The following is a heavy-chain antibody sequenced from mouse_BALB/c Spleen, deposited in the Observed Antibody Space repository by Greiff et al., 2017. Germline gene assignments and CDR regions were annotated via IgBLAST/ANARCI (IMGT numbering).Heavy chain of an antibody. V-gene: IGHV14-4*02. CDR1: GFNIKDYY. J-gene: IGHJ4*01. CDR3: HGNYAMDY. CDR2: IDPENGDT. Sequence: VQLQQSGAELVRSGASVKLSCTASGFNIKDYYMHWVKQRPEQGLEWIGWIDPENGDTEYAPKFQGKATMTADTSSNTAYLQLSSLTSEDTAVYYCHGNYAMDYWGQGTSVTVSS.